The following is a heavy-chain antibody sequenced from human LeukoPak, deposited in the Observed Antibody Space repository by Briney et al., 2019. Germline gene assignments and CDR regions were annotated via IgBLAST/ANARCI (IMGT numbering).Heavy chain of an antibody. D-gene: IGHD2-21*02. Sequence: GASVKVSCKASGYTFTNYYIHWVRQAPGQGLEWMGIINPSGGSTSYAQKFQGRVTMTRDTSTSTVYMELSSLRSEDTAVYYCARCLRGGDFVAQDAFDIWGQGTMVTVSS. J-gene: IGHJ3*02. CDR2: INPSGGST. CDR1: GYTFTNYY. CDR3: ARCLRGGDFVAQDAFDI. V-gene: IGHV1-46*01.